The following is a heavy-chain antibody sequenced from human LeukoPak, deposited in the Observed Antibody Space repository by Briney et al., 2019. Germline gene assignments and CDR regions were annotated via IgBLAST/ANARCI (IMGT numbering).Heavy chain of an antibody. CDR3: ARAHIVVVTGPFDY. Sequence: GGSLRLSCAASGFTFSSYSMNWVRQAPGKGLEWVSSISSSSSYIYFADSVKGRFTISRDNSKNTLYLQMNSLRAEDTAVYYCARAHIVVVTGPFDYWGQGTLVTVSS. CDR1: GFTFSSYS. D-gene: IGHD2-21*02. CDR2: ISSSSSYI. V-gene: IGHV3-21*01. J-gene: IGHJ4*02.